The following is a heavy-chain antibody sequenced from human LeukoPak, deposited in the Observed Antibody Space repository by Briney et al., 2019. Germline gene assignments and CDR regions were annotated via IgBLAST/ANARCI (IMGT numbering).Heavy chain of an antibody. V-gene: IGHV4-30-4*01. Sequence: PSETLSLTCTVSGGSISSGDYYWSWIRQPPGKGLEWIGYIYYSGSTYYNPSLKSRVTISVDTSKNQFSLKLSSVTAADTAVYYRARDLKKSWHDYGDYEWYFDLWGRGTLVTVSS. D-gene: IGHD4-17*01. CDR2: IYYSGST. CDR1: GGSISSGDYY. J-gene: IGHJ2*01. CDR3: ARDLKKSWHDYGDYEWYFDL.